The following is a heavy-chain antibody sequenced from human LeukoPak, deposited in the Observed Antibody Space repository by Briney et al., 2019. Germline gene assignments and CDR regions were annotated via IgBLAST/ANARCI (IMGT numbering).Heavy chain of an antibody. CDR2: INHSGST. J-gene: IGHJ3*02. Sequence: PSETLSLTCAVCGGSFSGYYWSWIRQPPGKGLEWIGEINHSGSTNYNPSLKSRVTISVDTSKNQFSLKLSSVTAADTAVYYCAAMVRGVPDAFDIWGQGTMVTVSS. CDR3: AAMVRGVPDAFDI. V-gene: IGHV4-34*01. CDR1: GGSFSGYY. D-gene: IGHD3-10*01.